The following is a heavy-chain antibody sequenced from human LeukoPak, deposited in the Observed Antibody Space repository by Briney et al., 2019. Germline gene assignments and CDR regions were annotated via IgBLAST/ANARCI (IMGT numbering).Heavy chain of an antibody. CDR1: GGSFSGYY. CDR3: ARGLVVARHDAFDI. V-gene: IGHV4-34*01. CDR2: INHSGST. Sequence: PSETLSLTCAVYGGSFSGYYRSWIRQPPGKGLEWIGEINHSGSTNYNPSLKSRVTISVDTSKNQFSLKLSSVTAADTAVYYCARGLVVARHDAFDIWGQGTMVTVSS. J-gene: IGHJ3*02. D-gene: IGHD2-21*01.